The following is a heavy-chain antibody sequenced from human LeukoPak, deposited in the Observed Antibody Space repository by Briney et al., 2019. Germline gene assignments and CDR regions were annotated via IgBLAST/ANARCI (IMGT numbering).Heavy chain of an antibody. CDR1: GFTFSDYY. CDR2: ISPDTAHT. D-gene: IGHD6-13*01. V-gene: IGHV3-11*06. J-gene: IGHJ4*02. Sequence: GGSLRLSCAASGFTFSDYYMSWIRQAPGKGLEWISFISPDTAHTDYAGSVKGRFTISRDNAKNSLYLQMISLRAEDTALYYCARAPAAGTLDYWGQGTLVTVSS. CDR3: ARAPAAGTLDY.